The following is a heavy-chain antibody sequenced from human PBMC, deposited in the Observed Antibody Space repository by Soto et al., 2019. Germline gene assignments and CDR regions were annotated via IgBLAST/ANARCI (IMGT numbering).Heavy chain of an antibody. CDR1: GYTFTSYG. Sequence: QVQLVQSGAEVKKPGASVKVSCKASGYTFTSYGISWVRQAPGQGLGWMGWISANNGNTNYVQKLQGRVTKTADTSPSTAYQELTSPRSDDTAVYYCARDRRSNALDYCGQGTLVTVSS. J-gene: IGHJ4*02. D-gene: IGHD1-26*01. V-gene: IGHV1-18*01. CDR2: ISANNGNT. CDR3: ARDRRSNALDY.